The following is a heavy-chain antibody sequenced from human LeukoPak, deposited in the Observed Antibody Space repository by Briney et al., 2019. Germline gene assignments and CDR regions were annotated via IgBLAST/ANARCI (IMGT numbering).Heavy chain of an antibody. V-gene: IGHV4-59*01. Sequence: SETLSLTCTVSSDSISSYYWSWIRQPPGKGLEWIGYIYYSGSTNYNPSLKSRVTISVDTSKNQFSLKLSSVTAADTAVYYCARALVRGVISAFDIWGQGTMVTVSS. CDR3: ARALVRGVISAFDI. J-gene: IGHJ3*02. CDR2: IYYSGST. D-gene: IGHD3-10*01. CDR1: SDSISSYY.